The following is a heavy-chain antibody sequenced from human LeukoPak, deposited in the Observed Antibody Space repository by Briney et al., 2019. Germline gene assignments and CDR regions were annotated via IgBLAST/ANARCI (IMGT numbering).Heavy chain of an antibody. J-gene: IGHJ4*02. D-gene: IGHD3-22*01. CDR3: AKRGVVIRVILVGFHKEAYYFDS. Sequence: GGSPRLSCAVSGITLSNYGMSWVRQAPGKGLEWVAGISGSGGGTNYADSVKGRFTVSRDNPTNTLYLQMNILRAEDTAVYFCAKRGVVIRVILVGFHKEAYYFDSWGQGALVTVSS. CDR1: GITLSNYG. CDR2: ISGSGGGT. V-gene: IGHV3-23*01.